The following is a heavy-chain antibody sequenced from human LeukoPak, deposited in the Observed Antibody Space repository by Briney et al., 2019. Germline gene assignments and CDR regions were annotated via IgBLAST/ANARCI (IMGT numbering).Heavy chain of an antibody. J-gene: IGHJ3*02. CDR2: IIPILGIA. V-gene: IGHV1-69*04. CDR3: ARARVKYYYDSSGYYDGAFDI. CDR1: GGTFSSYA. D-gene: IGHD3-22*01. Sequence: SVKVSCKASGGTFSSYAISWVRQAPGQGLERMGRIIPILGIANYAQKFQGRVTITADKSTSTAYMELSSLRSEDTAVYYCARARVKYYYDSSGYYDGAFDIWGQGTMVTVSS.